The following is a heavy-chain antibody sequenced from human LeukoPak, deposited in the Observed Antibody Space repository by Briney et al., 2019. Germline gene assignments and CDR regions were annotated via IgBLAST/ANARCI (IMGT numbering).Heavy chain of an antibody. CDR1: GFTFSSYA. D-gene: IGHD1-1*01. CDR3: AKANWVSNADAVW. J-gene: IGHJ4*02. CDR2: IRGGGDT. V-gene: IGHV3-23*01. Sequence: GGSLRLSCAAVGFTFSSYAMSWVRQSPARGLEWVSSIRGGGDTFYADSVKGRFTLSRDDSRNTVFLQLNNLRVEDTAIYYCAKANWVSNADAVWWGQGTVATVSS.